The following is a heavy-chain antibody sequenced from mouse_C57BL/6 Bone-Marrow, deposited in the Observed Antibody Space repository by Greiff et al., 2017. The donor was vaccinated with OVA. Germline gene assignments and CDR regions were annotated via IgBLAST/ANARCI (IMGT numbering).Heavy chain of an antibody. CDR3: ARSDYYGSWFAY. V-gene: IGHV5-12*01. J-gene: IGHJ3*01. D-gene: IGHD1-1*01. Sequence: EVQLQESGGGLVQPGGSLKLSCAASGFTFSDYYMYWVRQTPEKRLEWVAYISNGGGSTYYPDTVKGRFTISRDNAKNTLYLQMSRLKSEDTAMYYCARSDYYGSWFAYWGQGTLVTVSA. CDR2: ISNGGGST. CDR1: GFTFSDYY.